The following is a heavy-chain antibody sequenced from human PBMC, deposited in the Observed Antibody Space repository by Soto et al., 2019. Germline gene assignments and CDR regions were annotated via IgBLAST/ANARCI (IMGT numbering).Heavy chain of an antibody. J-gene: IGHJ6*02. V-gene: IGHV1-69*13. CDR2: IVPVFGRP. CDR3: ARGHSTDCSNGVCSFFYNHEMDV. D-gene: IGHD2-8*01. CDR1: GGSFSNFG. Sequence: ASVKVSCKAPGGSFSNFGISWVRQAPGQGLEWMGGIVPVFGRPNYAQRFRGRLTITAEESTSTVYMELTRLRSDDTAVYFCARGHSTDCSNGVCSFFYNHEMDVWGQGTTVTVSS.